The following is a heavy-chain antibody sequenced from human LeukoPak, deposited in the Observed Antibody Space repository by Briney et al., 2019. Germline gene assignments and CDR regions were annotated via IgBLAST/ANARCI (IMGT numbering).Heavy chain of an antibody. CDR2: IYYSGNT. D-gene: IGHD1-26*01. J-gene: IGHJ4*02. Sequence: PSETLSLTCTASGGSISGYYWTWIRQPPGKGLEWIGYIYYSGNTKYNPSLRSRVTISVDTSKNQVSLRLSSVTAADTAMYYCARLHPSQSGFSDYWGQGTLVTVSS. CDR1: GGSISGYY. V-gene: IGHV4-59*08. CDR3: ARLHPSQSGFSDY.